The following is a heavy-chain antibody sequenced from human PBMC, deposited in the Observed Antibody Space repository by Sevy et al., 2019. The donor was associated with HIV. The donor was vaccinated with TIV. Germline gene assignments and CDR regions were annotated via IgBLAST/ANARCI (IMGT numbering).Heavy chain of an antibody. D-gene: IGHD3-3*01. J-gene: IGHJ5*02. V-gene: IGHV4-39*01. CDR1: GGSISSSSYY. CDR2: IYYSGST. Sequence: SETLSLTCTVSGGSISSSSYYWGWIRQTPGKGLEWIGSIYYSGSTYYNPSLKSRVTISVDTSKNQVSLKLSSVTAADTAVYYCAVITIFGVVTDNWFDPWGQGTRVTVSS. CDR3: AVITIFGVVTDNWFDP.